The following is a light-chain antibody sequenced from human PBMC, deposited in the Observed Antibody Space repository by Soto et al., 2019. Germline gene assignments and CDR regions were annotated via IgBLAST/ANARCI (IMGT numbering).Light chain of an antibody. V-gene: IGKV3-15*01. CDR1: QGVSSN. CDR3: QQYNKWPWIT. CDR2: GAS. Sequence: EIVMTQSPATLSVSPGERATLSCRASQGVSSNLAWYQQKPGQAPRLLICGASTRATGIPVRFSGSGSGTEFTLTISSLQSEDFAVYYCQQYNKWPWITFGQGTRLE. J-gene: IGKJ5*01.